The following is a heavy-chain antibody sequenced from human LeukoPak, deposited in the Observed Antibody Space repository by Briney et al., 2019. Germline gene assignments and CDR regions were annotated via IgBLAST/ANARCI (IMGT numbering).Heavy chain of an antibody. CDR3: ARRPILRDIVFDY. V-gene: IGHV3-30*04. CDR2: VSYDGSNK. D-gene: IGHD5-12*01. Sequence: GGSLRLSCAASGFTFSSYAMHWVRQAPGKGLEWVAVVSYDGSNKYYADSVKGRFTISRDNSKNTLYLQMNSLRAEDTAVYYCARRPILRDIVFDYWGQGTLVTVSS. J-gene: IGHJ4*02. CDR1: GFTFSSYA.